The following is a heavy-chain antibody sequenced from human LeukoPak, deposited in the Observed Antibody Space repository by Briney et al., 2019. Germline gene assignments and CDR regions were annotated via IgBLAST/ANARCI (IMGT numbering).Heavy chain of an antibody. J-gene: IGHJ4*02. CDR3: ARDIFGGGDY. CDR1: GFTFSTYW. Sequence: GGSLRLSCAASGFTFSTYWMTWVRKAPGKGLEWVANIKGDGSEKYYVDSLKGRFTISRDNAKNSLYLQMNSLRAEDTAVYYCARDIFGGGDYWGQGTLVTVSS. V-gene: IGHV3-7*01. D-gene: IGHD3-10*02. CDR2: IKGDGSEK.